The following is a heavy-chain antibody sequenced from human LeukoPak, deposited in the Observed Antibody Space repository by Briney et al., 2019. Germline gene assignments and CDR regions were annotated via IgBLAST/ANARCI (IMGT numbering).Heavy chain of an antibody. J-gene: IGHJ4*02. CDR1: GFTFSSYA. CDR3: AKVPRGASYFDY. CDR2: ISYDGSNK. Sequence: GGSLRLSCAASGFTFSSYAMHWVRQAPGKGLEWVAVISYDGSNKYYADSVKGRFTISRDNSMNTLYLQMNSLRAEDTAVYYCAKVPRGASYFDYWGQGTLVTVSS. V-gene: IGHV3-30-3*01.